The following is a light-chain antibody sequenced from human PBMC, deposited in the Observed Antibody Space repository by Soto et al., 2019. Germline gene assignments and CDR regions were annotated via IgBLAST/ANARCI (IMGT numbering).Light chain of an antibody. CDR2: WAS. CDR3: QQYFDVPFT. CDR1: RSVLYKSNNENH. Sequence: DIVMTQSPDSLAVSLGERATMNCKCSRSVLYKSNNENHLAWYQQKPGQPPQLIIYWASTRESGVPERFSGSGSGTDFTLTISSLEAEDVAFYWCQQYFDVPFTFGGGTKV. V-gene: IGKV4-1*01. J-gene: IGKJ4*01.